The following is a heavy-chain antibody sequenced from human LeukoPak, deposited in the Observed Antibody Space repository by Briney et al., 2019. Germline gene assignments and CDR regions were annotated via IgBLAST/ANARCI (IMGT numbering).Heavy chain of an antibody. CDR3: ARVPVYYGMDV. Sequence: SETLPLTCTVSGASISNYYWSWIRQPPGKGLEFIGYVYYTGSTNYTPSLESRVTISLDTSKNEFSLKMSSVTAADTAVYYCARVPVYYGMDVWGQGTTVTVSS. V-gene: IGHV4-59*01. CDR2: VYYTGST. CDR1: GASISNYY. J-gene: IGHJ6*02.